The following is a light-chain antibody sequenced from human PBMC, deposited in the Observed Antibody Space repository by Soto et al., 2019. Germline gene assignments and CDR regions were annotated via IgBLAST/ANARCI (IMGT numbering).Light chain of an antibody. CDR3: QQYNSYPYT. J-gene: IGKJ2*01. V-gene: IGKV1-5*03. CDR2: KAS. Sequence: DIQMTQSPSTLSASVGDRVTITCRASQSISSWLAWYQQKPGKAPKLLIYKASSLESGVPSRFSGSGSGTEFTHTISSLQPDDFATYCCQQYNSYPYTFGQGTKLEIK. CDR1: QSISSW.